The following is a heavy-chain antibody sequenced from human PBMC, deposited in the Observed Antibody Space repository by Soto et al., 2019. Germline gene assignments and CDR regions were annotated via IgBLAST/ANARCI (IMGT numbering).Heavy chain of an antibody. Sequence: SETLSLTCTVSGGSISSSRYYWGWIRQPPGKGLEWIGSIYYSGSTYYNPSLKSRVTISVDTSKNQFSLKLSSVTAADTAVYYCARTYDSSAYYWSDPWGQGTLVTVSS. CDR1: GGSISSSRYY. V-gene: IGHV4-39*01. J-gene: IGHJ5*02. CDR3: ARTYDSSAYYWSDP. CDR2: IYYSGST. D-gene: IGHD3-22*01.